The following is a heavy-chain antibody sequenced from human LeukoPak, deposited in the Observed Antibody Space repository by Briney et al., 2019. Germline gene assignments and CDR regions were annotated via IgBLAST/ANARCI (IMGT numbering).Heavy chain of an antibody. Sequence: SETLSLTCAVYGGSFSCYYWSWIRQPPGKGLEWIGEINHSGSTNYYPSLKSRVTISVDTSKNQFSLKLSSVTAADTAVYYCARTTPSSGYYYYFDYWGQGTLVTVSS. D-gene: IGHD3-22*01. J-gene: IGHJ4*02. CDR1: GGSFSCYY. CDR2: INHSGST. CDR3: ARTTPSSGYYYYFDY. V-gene: IGHV4-34*01.